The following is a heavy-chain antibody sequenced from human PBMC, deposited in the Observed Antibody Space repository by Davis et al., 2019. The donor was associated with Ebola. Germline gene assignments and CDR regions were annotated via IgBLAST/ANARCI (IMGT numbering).Heavy chain of an antibody. CDR3: ARGRRRQQLVLFSYYYYGMDV. Sequence: SETLSLTCAVYGGTFSDYYWSWIRQSPGKGLEWIGEVDHSGSTNYNPSLKSRVTISVDTSKNQFSLKLSSVTAADTAVYYCARGRRRQQLVLFSYYYYGMDVWGQGTTVTVSS. J-gene: IGHJ6*02. CDR2: VDHSGST. D-gene: IGHD6-13*01. CDR1: GGTFSDYY. V-gene: IGHV4-34*01.